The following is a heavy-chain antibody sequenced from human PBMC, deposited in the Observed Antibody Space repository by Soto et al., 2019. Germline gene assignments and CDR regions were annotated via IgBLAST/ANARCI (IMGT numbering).Heavy chain of an antibody. J-gene: IGHJ4*02. CDR2: FIPVYRTL. Sequence: SVKVSCKASGGSFGKSAINWVPQTPGQGLEWLGGFIPVYRTLNYAQKFQGRVTITADESTGTAYMTLSSLASDDTAVYYCATGVIWIGYFTVDSWGQGXRVTVSS. D-gene: IGHD3-3*01. CDR3: ATGVIWIGYFTVDS. V-gene: IGHV1-69*13. CDR1: GGSFGKSA.